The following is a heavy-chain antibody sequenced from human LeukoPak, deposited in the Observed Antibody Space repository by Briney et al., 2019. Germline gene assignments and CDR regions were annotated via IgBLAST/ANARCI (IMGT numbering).Heavy chain of an antibody. J-gene: IGHJ4*02. CDR2: ISSNGGST. Sequence: PGGSLRLSCSASGFTFSSYAMHWVRQAPGKGLEYVSAISSNGGSTYYADSVKGRFTISRDNSKNTLYLQMNSLRAEDTAVYYCARRAGDFWSGYYEAGGALDYWGQGTLVTVSS. CDR3: ARRAGDFWSGYYEAGGALDY. V-gene: IGHV3-64*04. CDR1: GFTFSSYA. D-gene: IGHD3-3*01.